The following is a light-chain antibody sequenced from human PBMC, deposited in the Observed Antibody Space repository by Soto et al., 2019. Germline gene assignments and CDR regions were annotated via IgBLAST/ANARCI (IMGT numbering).Light chain of an antibody. CDR3: QQRRNWPDA. CDR2: DAS. CDR1: QSLINF. V-gene: IGKV3-11*01. Sequence: IVLTQSPATLSLSPGERATLSCRASQSLINFVAWYQHKPGQPPRLLIYDASKRATGIPTRFSGSGSGTDFTLTISSLHPEDFAAYYCQQRRNWPDAFGQGTRLEI. J-gene: IGKJ5*01.